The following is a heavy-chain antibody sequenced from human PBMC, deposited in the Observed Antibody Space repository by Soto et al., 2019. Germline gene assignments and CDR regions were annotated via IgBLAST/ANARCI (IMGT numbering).Heavy chain of an antibody. CDR1: GHSISAYS. CDR3: AREGNLGRWLQPLDF. Sequence: SETLYLTCTFSGHSISAYSWSWVRNPPGKGLEWIGNIHYNGNTKYNPSLKSRVTMSVDTSKNQFSLKLISVTAADTAKYFCAREGNLGRWLQPLDFWGQGTLVTVS. D-gene: IGHD5-12*01. V-gene: IGHV4-59*01. J-gene: IGHJ4*02. CDR2: IHYNGNT.